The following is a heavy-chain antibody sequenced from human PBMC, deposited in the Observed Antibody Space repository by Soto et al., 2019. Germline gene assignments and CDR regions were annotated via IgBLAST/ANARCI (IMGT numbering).Heavy chain of an antibody. J-gene: IGHJ4*02. CDR3: ATDWAAAGPFDS. CDR1: GYTFTSYG. V-gene: IGHV1-18*01. Sequence: QVQLVQSGAEVKKPGASVQVSCKASGYTFTSYGISWVRQAPAHGLQWMGWSSAYNGNSNYAQKLQGRVTVTTDTSTSTAYMELRSLTSDDTAVYYCATDWAAAGPFDSWCQVSLVTVSS. D-gene: IGHD6-13*01. CDR2: SSAYNGNS.